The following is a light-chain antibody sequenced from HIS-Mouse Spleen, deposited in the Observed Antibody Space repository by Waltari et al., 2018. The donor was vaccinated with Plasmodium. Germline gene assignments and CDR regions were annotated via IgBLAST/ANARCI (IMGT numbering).Light chain of an antibody. Sequence: QSALTQPRSVSGSPGQSVTISCTGTSSDVGGYNYVSWYQQHPGKAPKLRIYDVSKRPTGVPDRFSVSKSGNTASLTISGLQAEDEADYYCCSYAGSYTFVFGTGTKVTVL. V-gene: IGLV2-11*01. CDR3: CSYAGSYTFV. CDR1: SSDVGGYNY. CDR2: DVS. J-gene: IGLJ1*01.